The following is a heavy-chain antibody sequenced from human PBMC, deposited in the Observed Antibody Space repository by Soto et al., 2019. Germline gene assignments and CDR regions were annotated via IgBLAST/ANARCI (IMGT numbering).Heavy chain of an antibody. Sequence: GGSLRLSCAASGFPFPQYDMNWVRQAPGKGLEWVAAVGRFGNTYYRDSVRGRFTISRDDSKNSVYLQMNSLRAEDTAVYYCVRDGSTGWHFDSWGQGTLVTVSS. J-gene: IGHJ4*02. D-gene: IGHD6-19*01. CDR2: VGRFGNT. CDR1: GFPFPQYD. CDR3: VRDGSTGWHFDS. V-gene: IGHV3-21*01.